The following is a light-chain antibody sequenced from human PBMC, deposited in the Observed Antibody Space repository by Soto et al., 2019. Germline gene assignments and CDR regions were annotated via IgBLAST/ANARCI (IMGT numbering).Light chain of an antibody. CDR2: GNS. J-gene: IGLJ2*01. CDR3: QSYDSSLSGVV. V-gene: IGLV1-40*01. Sequence: VLTQPPSVSGAPGQRVTISCTGSSSNIGAGYDVHWYQQLPGTAPKLLIYGNSNRPSVVPDRFSGSKSGTSASLAITGLQAEDEADYYCQSYDSSLSGVVFGGGTKLTVL. CDR1: SSNIGAGYD.